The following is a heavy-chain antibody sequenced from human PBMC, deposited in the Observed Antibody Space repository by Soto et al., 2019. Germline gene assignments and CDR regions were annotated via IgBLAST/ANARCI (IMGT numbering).Heavy chain of an antibody. V-gene: IGHV3-23*01. Sequence: HPGGSLRLSCAASGFTFSSYAMSWVRQAPGKGLEWVSAISGSGGGTYYADSVKGRFTNSRDNSKNTLYLQMNSLRAEDTAVYYCATSIVVVVAATLIDVFWGQGTLVTVSS. CDR3: ATSIVVVVAATLIDVF. CDR2: ISGSGGGT. D-gene: IGHD2-15*01. J-gene: IGHJ4*02. CDR1: GFTFSSYA.